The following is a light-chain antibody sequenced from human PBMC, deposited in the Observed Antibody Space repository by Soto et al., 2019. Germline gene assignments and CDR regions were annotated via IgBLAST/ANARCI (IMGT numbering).Light chain of an antibody. CDR2: DAS. CDR1: QSVGNS. J-gene: IGKJ4*01. V-gene: IGKV3-11*01. CDR3: QQRRNWPLT. Sequence: IVLTQSPDTLSLSPGERATLSCRVSQSVGNSVAWYQQKPGQAPRLLIYDASKRATGIPVRFSGSGSGTDFTLSISSLEPEDFAVYSCQQRRNWPLTFGGGTNIEIK.